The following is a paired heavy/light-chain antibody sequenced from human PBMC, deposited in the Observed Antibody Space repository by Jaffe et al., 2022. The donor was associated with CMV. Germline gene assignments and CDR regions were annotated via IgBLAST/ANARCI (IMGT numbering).Heavy chain of an antibody. D-gene: IGHD5-12*01. V-gene: IGHV1-2*02. CDR3: VRNWERGPYSGFAH. J-gene: IGHJ4*02. Sequence: QVQLVQSGTEVKKPGASVKVSCKASGYSFTDYYMHWVRQAPGQGLEWMGWISPNTGGTNFVQKFQGRVTMTRDTSISTVYMELSSLRSDDTAVYYCVRNWERGPYSGFAHWGQGTLVTVSS. CDR1: GYSFTDYY. CDR2: ISPNTGGT.
Light chain of an antibody. CDR3: QVWDSSSNYPL. CDR1: NIGSKS. Sequence: SYVLTQPPSVSVAPGKTARITCGGDNIGSKSVHWYQQKPGQAPVLVIYYDKDRPSGIPERFSGSNSGNTATLTVSRVEAGDEADYYCQVWDSSSNYPLFGGGTKLTVL. V-gene: IGLV3-21*04. J-gene: IGLJ2*01. CDR2: YDK.